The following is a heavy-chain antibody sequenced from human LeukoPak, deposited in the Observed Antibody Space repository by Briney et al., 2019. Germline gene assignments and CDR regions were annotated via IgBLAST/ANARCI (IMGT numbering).Heavy chain of an antibody. CDR1: GFTFSSYS. CDR3: AKDFGSSSFFDY. V-gene: IGHV3-30*02. CDR2: IRYDGSNK. Sequence: GGSLRLSCAGSGFTFSSYSMNWVRQAPGKGLEWVAFIRYDGSNKYYADSVKGRFTISRDNSKNTLYLQMNSLRAEDTAVYYCAKDFGSSSFFDYWGQGTLVTVSS. J-gene: IGHJ4*02. D-gene: IGHD6-6*01.